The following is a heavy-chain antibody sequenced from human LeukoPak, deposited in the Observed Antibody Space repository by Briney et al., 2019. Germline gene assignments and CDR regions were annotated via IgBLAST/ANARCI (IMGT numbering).Heavy chain of an antibody. D-gene: IGHD6-13*01. CDR2: IDWDDDK. Sequence: SGPTLLKPTPTLTLTCTFSGFSLSTSGMCVSWIRQPPVKALEWLARIDWDDDKYYSTSLKTRLTISKDTSKNQVVLTMTNMDPVDTATYYCARTYPANNIAAAGTGWFDPWGQGTLVTVSS. CDR1: GFSLSTSGMC. V-gene: IGHV2-70*11. J-gene: IGHJ5*02. CDR3: ARTYPANNIAAAGTGWFDP.